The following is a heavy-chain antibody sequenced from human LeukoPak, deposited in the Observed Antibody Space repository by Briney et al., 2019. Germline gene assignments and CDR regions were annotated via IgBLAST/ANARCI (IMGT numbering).Heavy chain of an antibody. D-gene: IGHD3-3*01. CDR3: ARVSDLEWSLDY. Sequence: SETLSLTCTVSGGSISSGDYYWSWIRQPPGKGLGRIGYIYYSGSTYYNPSLKSRVTISVDTSKNQFSLKLSSVTAADTAVYYCARVSDLEWSLDYWGRGTLVTVSS. V-gene: IGHV4-30-4*08. CDR1: GGSISSGDYY. CDR2: IYYSGST. J-gene: IGHJ4*02.